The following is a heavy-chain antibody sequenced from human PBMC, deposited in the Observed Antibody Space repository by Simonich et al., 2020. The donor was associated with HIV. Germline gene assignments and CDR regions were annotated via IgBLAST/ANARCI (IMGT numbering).Heavy chain of an antibody. J-gene: IGHJ4*02. D-gene: IGHD5-18*01. Sequence: QVQQQQWGAGLLKPSETLSLTCAVYRGPSSYYCSWVRQPPGKGLGWIGEVNHSGSTNYFPSLKSRVIISVDTSKNQFSLKLSSVTATDTAVYYCARYTGMAGFDYWGQGTLVTVSS. CDR1: RGPSSYY. CDR3: ARYTGMAGFDY. CDR2: VNHSGST. V-gene: IGHV4-34*01.